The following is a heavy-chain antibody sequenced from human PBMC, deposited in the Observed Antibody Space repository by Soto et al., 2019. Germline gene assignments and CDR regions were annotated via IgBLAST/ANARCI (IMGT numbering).Heavy chain of an antibody. CDR2: IYWDDDK. CDR3: AHRRWGLAYCGGDCYEKLVPGAFDI. D-gene: IGHD2-21*01. CDR1: GFSLSTSGVG. Sequence: SGPTLVKPTQTLTLTCTFSGFSLSTSGVGVGWIRQPPGKALEWLALIYWDDDKRYSPSLKSRLTITKDTSKNQVVLTMTNMDPVDTATYYCAHRRWGLAYCGGDCYEKLVPGAFDIWGQGTMVTVSS. V-gene: IGHV2-5*02. J-gene: IGHJ3*02.